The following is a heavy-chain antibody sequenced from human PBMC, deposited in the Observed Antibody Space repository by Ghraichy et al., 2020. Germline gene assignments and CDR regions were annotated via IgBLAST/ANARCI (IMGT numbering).Heavy chain of an antibody. V-gene: IGHV4-31*03. J-gene: IGHJ4*02. CDR3: ARVVLLWYGELLPYYFDY. D-gene: IGHD3-10*01. Sequence: SQTLSLTCTVSGGSISSDGYYWSWIRQLPGKGLEWIGYISSSGTTYYNPSLKSRLTISVDTSKNQFSLNLSSLTAADTAVYYFARVVLLWYGELLPYYFDYWGQGTLVTVSS. CDR1: GGSISSDGYY. CDR2: ISSSGTT.